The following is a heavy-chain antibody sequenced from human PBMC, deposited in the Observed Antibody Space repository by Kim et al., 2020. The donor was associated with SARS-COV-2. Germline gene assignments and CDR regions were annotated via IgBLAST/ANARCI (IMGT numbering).Heavy chain of an antibody. V-gene: IGHV3-7*04. Sequence: GGSLRLSCAATGFTFSQWWMSWVRQAPGKGLQWVAHINPDGRDQQYVDSVKGRFTISRDNTRNSLYLQMHSLRVDDTAIYYCARGHFGLDVWGQGTTVTV. CDR2: INPDGRDQ. CDR1: GFTFSQWW. J-gene: IGHJ6*02. CDR3: ARGHFGLDV.